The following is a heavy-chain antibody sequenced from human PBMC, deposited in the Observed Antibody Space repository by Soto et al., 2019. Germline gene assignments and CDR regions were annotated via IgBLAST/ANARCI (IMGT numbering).Heavy chain of an antibody. CDR3: AKETYGSGSYYINPPDY. V-gene: IGHV3-23*01. D-gene: IGHD3-10*01. Sequence: GGSLRLSCAASGVTFSSYAMSWVRQAPGKGLEWVSAISGSGGSTYYADSVEGRFTISRDNSKNTLYLQMNSLRAEDTAVYYCAKETYGSGSYYINPPDYWGQGTLVTLSS. CDR2: ISGSGGST. CDR1: GVTFSSYA. J-gene: IGHJ4*02.